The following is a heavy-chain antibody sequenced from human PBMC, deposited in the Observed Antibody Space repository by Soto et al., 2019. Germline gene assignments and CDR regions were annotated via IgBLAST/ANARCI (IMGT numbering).Heavy chain of an antibody. Sequence: ASVKVSCKASGYTFTSYGISWVRQAPGQGLEWMGWISAYNGNTNYAQKLQGRVNITTDTFTSTAYMELRRLRSDDTAVYYCARVRGRYSSGWYSSWGQGTLVTVSS. V-gene: IGHV1-18*01. CDR3: ARVRGRYSSGWYSS. CDR2: ISAYNGNT. CDR1: GYTFTSYG. D-gene: IGHD6-19*01. J-gene: IGHJ4*02.